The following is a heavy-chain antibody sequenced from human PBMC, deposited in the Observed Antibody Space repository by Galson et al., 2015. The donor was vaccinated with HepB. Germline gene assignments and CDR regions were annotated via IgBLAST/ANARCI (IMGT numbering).Heavy chain of an antibody. CDR3: ARDLDYGDSQDAFDI. J-gene: IGHJ3*02. V-gene: IGHV3-74*01. CDR2: INSDGSST. D-gene: IGHD4-17*01. CDR1: GFTFSSYW. Sequence: SLRLSCAASGFTFSSYWMHWVRQAPGEGLVWVSRINSDGSSTSYADSVKGRFTISRDNAKNTLYLQMNSLRAEDTAVYYCARDLDYGDSQDAFDIWGQGTMVTVSS.